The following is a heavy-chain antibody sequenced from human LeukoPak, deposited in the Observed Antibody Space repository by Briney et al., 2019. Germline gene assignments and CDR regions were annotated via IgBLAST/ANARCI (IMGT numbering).Heavy chain of an antibody. J-gene: IGHJ4*02. D-gene: IGHD2-15*01. V-gene: IGHV4-31*03. Sequence: PSQTLSLTCTVSGGSVTSGGYYWTWTRQHPGKGLKWIGSIYYSGSTYYNPSLESRITISSDTSENRFSLRLRSVTAANTAVYYCARASQYCSGGRCYPYYFDYWGQGTLVTVSS. CDR2: IYYSGST. CDR3: ARASQYCSGGRCYPYYFDY. CDR1: GGSVTSGGYY.